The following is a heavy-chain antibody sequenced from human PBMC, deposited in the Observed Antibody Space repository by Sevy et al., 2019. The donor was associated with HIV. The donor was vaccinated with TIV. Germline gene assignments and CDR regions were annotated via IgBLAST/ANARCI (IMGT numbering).Heavy chain of an antibody. J-gene: IGHJ4*02. CDR1: GFTFDDFA. D-gene: IGHD6-19*01. CDR3: AKDIGATGIAVVAN. CDR2: LNWDSGSV. Sequence: GGSLRLSCAASGFTFDDFAMHWVRQVPGKGLEWVSGLNWDSGSVAYADSVKGRFTISRYNAKNALFLQMNSLRAEDTALYYCAKDIGATGIAVVANWGQGIQVTVSS. V-gene: IGHV3-9*01.